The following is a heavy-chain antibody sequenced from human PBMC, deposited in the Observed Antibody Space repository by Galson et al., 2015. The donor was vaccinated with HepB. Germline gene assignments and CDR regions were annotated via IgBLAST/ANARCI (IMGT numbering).Heavy chain of an antibody. D-gene: IGHD3-16*01. Sequence: SLRLSCAASGFTYSSYGMHWVRQAPGKGLEWAAVIWHDGIEKYFVDSVKGRFTISRDNSKNTLYLQMDSLRAEDTAVYYCARDMRRIWGGAMDVWGQGTTVIVSS. J-gene: IGHJ6*02. CDR3: ARDMRRIWGGAMDV. CDR1: GFTYSSYG. CDR2: IWHDGIEK. V-gene: IGHV3-33*01.